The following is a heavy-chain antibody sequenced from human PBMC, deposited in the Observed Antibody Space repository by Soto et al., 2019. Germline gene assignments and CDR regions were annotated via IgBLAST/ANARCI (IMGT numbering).Heavy chain of an antibody. CDR2: INHSGST. V-gene: IGHV4-34*01. D-gene: IGHD3-10*01. CDR3: ATGPGDADGSRWFDT. Sequence: SETLSLTCAVYGGSFSGYYWSWIRQPPGKGLEWIGEINHSGSTNYNPSLKSRVTISVDTSKNQFSLKLSSVTAADTAVYYSATGPGDADGSRWFDTWGQGTLVTVSS. CDR1: GGSFSGYY. J-gene: IGHJ5*02.